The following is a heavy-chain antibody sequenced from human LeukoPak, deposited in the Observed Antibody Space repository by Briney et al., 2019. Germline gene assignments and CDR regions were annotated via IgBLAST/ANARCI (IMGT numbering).Heavy chain of an antibody. Sequence: KASETLSLTCAVSGYSISTGYYWGWIRQPPGKGLEWIGSFHHSGSTYYNPSLKSRVTISVDTSKNQFSLKLTSVTVADTAVYYCARLVGWGEDLDKDNYPKDNWFDPWGQGTLVTVSS. J-gene: IGHJ5*02. CDR1: GYSISTGYY. CDR2: FHHSGST. D-gene: IGHD4-11*01. CDR3: ARLVGWGEDLDKDNYPKDNWFDP. V-gene: IGHV4-38-2*01.